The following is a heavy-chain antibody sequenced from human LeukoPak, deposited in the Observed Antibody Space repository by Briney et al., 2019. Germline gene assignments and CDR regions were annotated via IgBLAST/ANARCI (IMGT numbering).Heavy chain of an antibody. V-gene: IGHV1-69*05. D-gene: IGHD2-8*01. CDR3: ARGVLGVNYYYYMDV. Sequence: GASVKVSCKASGGTFSSYAISWVRQAPGQGLEWMGGVIPIFGTANYAQKFQGRVTITTDESTSTAYMELSSLRSEDTAVYYCARGVLGVNYYYYMDVWGKGTTVTVSS. CDR1: GGTFSSYA. J-gene: IGHJ6*03. CDR2: VIPIFGTA.